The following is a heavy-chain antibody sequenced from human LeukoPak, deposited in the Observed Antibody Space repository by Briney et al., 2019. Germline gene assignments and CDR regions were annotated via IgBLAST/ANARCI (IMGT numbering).Heavy chain of an antibody. CDR1: GFTFSSYG. D-gene: IGHD3-3*01. J-gene: IGHJ4*02. CDR2: IRNDGSNK. CDR3: VSPLVSITIPGVQDY. V-gene: IGHV3-30*02. Sequence: PGGSLRLSCAASGFTFSSYGMHWVRQAPGKGLEWVAFIRNDGSNKYHADSVKGRFTISRDNSNNTLYLQMNSLRAEDTAVYYCVSPLVSITIPGVQDYWGQGSLVTVSS.